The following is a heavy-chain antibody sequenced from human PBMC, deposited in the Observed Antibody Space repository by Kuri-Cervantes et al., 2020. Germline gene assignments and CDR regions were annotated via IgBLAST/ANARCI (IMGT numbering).Heavy chain of an antibody. CDR3: AKGGVVWGVIINYYYYGVDV. CDR2: ITGSGGST. CDR1: GFTFSSYA. V-gene: IGHV3-23*01. D-gene: IGHD3-10*01. Sequence: GGSLRLSCAAAGFTFSSYAMSWVRQAPGKGLEWVSTITGSGGSTYYTDSVKGRFTISRDNSKTTLYLQMNSLRAEDTAVSYCAKGGVVWGVIINYYYYGVDVWGQGTTVTVSS. J-gene: IGHJ6*02.